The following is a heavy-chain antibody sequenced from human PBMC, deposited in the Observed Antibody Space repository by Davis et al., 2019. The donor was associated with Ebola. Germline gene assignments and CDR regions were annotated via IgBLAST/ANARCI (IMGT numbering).Heavy chain of an antibody. Sequence: MPSETLSLTCDVYGGSFSDYFWSWIRQPPGKGLEWIGETSHSGYTNYSPSLMSRVTISVDTSKNQFSLKLSSVTAAATAVYYCARRSTVVTPRVDPWGQGTLVTVSS. CDR3: ARRSTVVTPRVDP. CDR2: TSHSGYT. D-gene: IGHD4-23*01. J-gene: IGHJ5*02. V-gene: IGHV4-34*01. CDR1: GGSFSDYF.